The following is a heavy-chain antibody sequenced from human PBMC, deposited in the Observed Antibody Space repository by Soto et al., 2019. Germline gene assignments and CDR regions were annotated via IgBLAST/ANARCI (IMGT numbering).Heavy chain of an antibody. D-gene: IGHD2-2*02. CDR1: GGTFSSYA. J-gene: IGHJ6*02. V-gene: IGHV1-69*13. Sequence: ASVKVSCKASGGTFSSYAISWVRQAPGQGLEWMGGIIPIFGTANYAQKFQGRVTITADESTSTAYMELSSLRSEDTAVYYCARVTVVVPAAIKAYYYGMDVWGQGTTVTVSS. CDR3: ARVTVVVPAAIKAYYYGMDV. CDR2: IIPIFGTA.